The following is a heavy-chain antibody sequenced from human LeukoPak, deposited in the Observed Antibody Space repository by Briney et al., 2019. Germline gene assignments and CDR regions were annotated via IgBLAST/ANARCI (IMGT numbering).Heavy chain of an antibody. J-gene: IGHJ4*02. D-gene: IGHD3-10*01. V-gene: IGHV3-30*01. CDR1: GFTFSSYA. CDR2: ISYDGSNK. CDR3: ASMVRGVSY. Sequence: PPGGSLRLSCAASGFTFSSYAMHWVRQAPGKGLEWVAVISYDGSNKYYADSVKGRFTISRDNSKNTLYLQMNSLRAEDTAVYYCASMVRGVSYWGQGTLVTVSS.